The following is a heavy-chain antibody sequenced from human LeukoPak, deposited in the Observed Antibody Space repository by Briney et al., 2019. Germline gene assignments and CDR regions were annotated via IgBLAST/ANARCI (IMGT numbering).Heavy chain of an antibody. CDR1: GGSISSYY. CDR2: IYYSGST. Sequence: SETLSLTRTVSGGSISSYYWSWIRQPPGKGLEWIGYIYYSGSTNYNPSLKSQVTISVDTSKNQFSLKLSSVTAADTAVYYCARRVSYYGSGSYYTRSHPFDYWGQGTLVTVSS. V-gene: IGHV4-59*01. D-gene: IGHD3-10*01. CDR3: ARRVSYYGSGSYYTRSHPFDY. J-gene: IGHJ4*02.